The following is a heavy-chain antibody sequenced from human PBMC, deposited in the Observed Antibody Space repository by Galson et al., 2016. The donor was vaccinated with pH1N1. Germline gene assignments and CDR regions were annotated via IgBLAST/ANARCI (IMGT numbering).Heavy chain of an antibody. CDR1: GDPITRNNYY. CDR3: PQLWLFDG. Sequence: ETLSLTCTVSGDPITRNNYYWVWIRQPPGGGLEWIGSISHNGITFYSPSLKSRVAISMDTSKTHFSLTLSSLTAADTACARGPQLWLFDGWGRGILVTVSS. CDR2: ISHNGIT. D-gene: IGHD5-18*01. J-gene: IGHJ4*02. V-gene: IGHV4-39*07.